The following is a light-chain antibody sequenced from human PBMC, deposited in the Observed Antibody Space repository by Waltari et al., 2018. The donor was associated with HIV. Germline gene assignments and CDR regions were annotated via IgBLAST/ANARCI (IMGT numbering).Light chain of an antibody. J-gene: IGLJ2*01. CDR3: SAWDRSLSAVI. V-gene: IGLV10-54*04. CDR2: KNN. Sequence: QAGLTQPPSVSKGLRQTATLTCTGDSNNVGNQGATWLQQHQGHPPKLLFYKNNNRPSGISERFSASKSGNTASLTITGLQPGDEADYFCSAWDRSLSAVIFGGGTTLIVL. CDR1: SNNVGNQG.